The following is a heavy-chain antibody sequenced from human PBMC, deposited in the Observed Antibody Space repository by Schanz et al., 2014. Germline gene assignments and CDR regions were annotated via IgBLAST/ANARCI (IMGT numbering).Heavy chain of an antibody. CDR2: ISGSGGST. Sequence: EVQLVQSGGGLVQPGGSLRLSCAASTSIFNHAWMSWVRQAPGKGLEWVSAISGSGGSTYYADSVKGRFTISRDNSKNTLYLQMNSLRAEDTAVYYCAASSGWHPSTDYWGQGTLVTVSS. CDR1: TSIFNHAW. J-gene: IGHJ4*02. V-gene: IGHV3-23*04. D-gene: IGHD6-19*01. CDR3: AASSGWHPSTDY.